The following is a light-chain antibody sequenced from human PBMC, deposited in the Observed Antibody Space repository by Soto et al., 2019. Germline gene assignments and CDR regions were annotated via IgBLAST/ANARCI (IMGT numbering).Light chain of an antibody. CDR3: LQDYNYPPT. CDR2: AAS. CDR1: QDIRND. J-gene: IGKJ1*01. Sequence: ATQMTQSPSSLSASVGDRVTIACRASQDIRNDLGWYQQKAGKAPKLLIYAASSLQSGVPSRFSGSGSGTDFTLTISSLQPEDFATYYCLQDYNYPPTFGQGTKVEIK. V-gene: IGKV1-6*01.